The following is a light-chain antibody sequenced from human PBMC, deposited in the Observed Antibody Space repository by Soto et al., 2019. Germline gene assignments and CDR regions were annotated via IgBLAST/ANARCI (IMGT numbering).Light chain of an antibody. Sequence: EIVLTQSPGTLSLSPGETATLSCRASQSVGSSFLAWYHQKPGQAPRLLIYGASSRATGIPDRFSGSGSGTDFTLTISRLEPEDFAVYYCQQYGSSRLTFGGGTKVEIK. V-gene: IGKV3-20*01. CDR2: GAS. J-gene: IGKJ4*01. CDR1: QSVGSSF. CDR3: QQYGSSRLT.